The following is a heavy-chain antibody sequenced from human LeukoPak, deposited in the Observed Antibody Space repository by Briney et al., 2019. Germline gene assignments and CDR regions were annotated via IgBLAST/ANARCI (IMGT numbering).Heavy chain of an antibody. CDR3: AREAGVVGTTDFDY. V-gene: IGHV1-2*02. CDR1: GYTFTGYY. Sequence: ASVKVSCKASGYTFTGYYMHWVRQATGQGPEWMGWINRNSGGTNYAQKFQGRVTMTRDTSISTAYMELSRLTSDDTAVYYCAREAGVVGTTDFDYWGQGTLVTVSS. D-gene: IGHD1-14*01. CDR2: INRNSGGT. J-gene: IGHJ4*02.